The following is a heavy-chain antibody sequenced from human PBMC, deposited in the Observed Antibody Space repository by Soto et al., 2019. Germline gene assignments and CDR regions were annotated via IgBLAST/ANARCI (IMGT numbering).Heavy chain of an antibody. D-gene: IGHD3-16*01. CDR3: ARCSSGVVPAPGFDP. J-gene: IGHJ5*02. CDR2: IYYSGTT. V-gene: IGHV4-31*03. CDR1: GGSSSSGGYY. Sequence: TLSLTCTVSGGSSSSGGYYWSWIRQHPGKGLEWIGYIYYSGTTYYNPTLKSRVTIPVDTSKNQFPLKLSSERTADTAPDYCARCSSGVVPAPGFDPWGRGTLVTVSS.